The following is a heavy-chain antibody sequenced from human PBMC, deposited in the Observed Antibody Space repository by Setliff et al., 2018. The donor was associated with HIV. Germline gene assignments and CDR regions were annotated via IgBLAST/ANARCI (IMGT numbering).Heavy chain of an antibody. CDR1: GYTLRRHG. J-gene: IGHJ4*02. V-gene: IGHV1-18*01. D-gene: IGHD2-8*01. Sequence: ASVKVSCKASGYTLRRHGISWVRQAPGQGLEWMGWISAYNGNTSYAQKFRGRVTLTTDTSTSTAYMELRSLRSDDTAVYYCARVNDILLGYWVGYFDYWGQGTLVTVSS. CDR2: ISAYNGNT. CDR3: ARVNDILLGYWVGYFDY.